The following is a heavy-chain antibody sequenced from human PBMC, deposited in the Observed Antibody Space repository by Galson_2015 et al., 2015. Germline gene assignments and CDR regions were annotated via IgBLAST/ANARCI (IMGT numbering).Heavy chain of an antibody. D-gene: IGHD6-13*01. CDR1: GFTFSNYN. J-gene: IGHJ4*02. Sequence: SLRLSCAASGFTFSNYNMNWVRQAPGKALEWVSCITSRSSYIYYADSVQGRFTISRAHVTNSLYLHMSSLRVEDTAVYYCARDPSAGTYQSNFDYWGQGTLVTVSS. V-gene: IGHV3-21*01. CDR3: ARDPSAGTYQSNFDY. CDR2: ITSRSSYI.